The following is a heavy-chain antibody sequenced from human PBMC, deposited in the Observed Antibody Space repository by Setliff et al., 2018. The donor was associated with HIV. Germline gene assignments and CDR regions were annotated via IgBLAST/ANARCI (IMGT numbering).Heavy chain of an antibody. CDR2: IWYDGSNK. V-gene: IGHV3-33*06. CDR1: GFTFSSYG. Sequence: LRLSCAAFGFTFSSYGMHWVRQAPGKGLEWVAIIWYDGSNKYYADSVKGRFTISRDNSKNTLYLQMNSLRAEDTAVYYCAKDLSYYDSSGPIDYWGQGTLVTVSS. J-gene: IGHJ4*02. CDR3: AKDLSYYDSSGPIDY. D-gene: IGHD3-22*01.